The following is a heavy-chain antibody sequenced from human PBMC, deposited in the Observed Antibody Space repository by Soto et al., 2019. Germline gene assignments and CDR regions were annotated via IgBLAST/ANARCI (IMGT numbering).Heavy chain of an antibody. D-gene: IGHD5-18*01. V-gene: IGHV4-61*01. CDR1: GASVRSSRFY. J-gene: IGHJ5*02. CDR2: IYYSGST. Sequence: SETLSLTCSVSGASVRSSRFYWGWIRQTPGKGLEWIGYIYYSGSTNYNPSLKSRVTISVDTSKNQFSLKLSSVTAADTAVYYCARAIGYSYGYSSRFDPWGQGTLVTVSS. CDR3: ARAIGYSYGYSSRFDP.